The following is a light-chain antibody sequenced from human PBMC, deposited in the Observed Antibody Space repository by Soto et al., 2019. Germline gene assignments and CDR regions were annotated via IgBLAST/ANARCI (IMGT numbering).Light chain of an antibody. CDR3: QQYGSSPLT. CDR2: GAS. Sequence: DIVLTQSPGTLCLSPGERATLSCRASQTVSSNLAWYQQKPGQAPRLLIYGASTRATGIPDRFSGSGSGTDFTLTISRLEPEDFAVYYCQQYGSSPLTFGGGTKVDIK. V-gene: IGKV3-20*01. J-gene: IGKJ4*01. CDR1: QTVSSN.